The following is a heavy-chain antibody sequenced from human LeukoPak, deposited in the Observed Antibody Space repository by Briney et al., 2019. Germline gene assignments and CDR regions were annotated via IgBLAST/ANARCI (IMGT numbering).Heavy chain of an antibody. CDR2: IYSGGST. J-gene: IGHJ6*03. CDR1: GFTVSSNY. CDR3: ARAPYGNYYYYYMDV. D-gene: IGHD3-10*01. Sequence: GGSLRLSCAASGFTVSSNYMSWVRQAPGKGLEWVSIIYSGGSTYYADSVKGRFTISRDNSKNTLYFQMNSLRAEDTAVYYCARAPYGNYYYYYMDVWGKGTTVTVSS. V-gene: IGHV3-53*01.